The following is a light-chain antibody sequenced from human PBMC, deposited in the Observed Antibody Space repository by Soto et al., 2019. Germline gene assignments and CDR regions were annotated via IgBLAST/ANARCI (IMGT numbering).Light chain of an antibody. Sequence: DIQMTQSPSTLSASVGDRVTITCRASQSISSWLAWYQQKPGKDPKLLIYKASSLESGVPSRFSGSGSGTEFTLTISSLQPDDFSTYYFQHYNPYPCTFGQGTKVEIK. CDR1: QSISSW. V-gene: IGKV1-5*03. CDR3: QHYNPYPCT. J-gene: IGKJ1*01. CDR2: KAS.